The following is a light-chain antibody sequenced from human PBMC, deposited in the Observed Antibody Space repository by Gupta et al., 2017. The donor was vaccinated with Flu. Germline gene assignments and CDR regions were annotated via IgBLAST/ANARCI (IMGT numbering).Light chain of an antibody. Sequence: QPVLTQAPSASGTPGQRVTISCSGSSSNIGSNAVHWYQHFPGTAPKRLIYGNSQRPSGVPDRFSGSKSGTSASLAISGLQSDDEADYYCAAGDDGLKGVVFGGGTKLTV. CDR2: GNS. J-gene: IGLJ3*02. V-gene: IGLV1-44*01. CDR3: AAGDDGLKGVV. CDR1: SSNIGSNA.